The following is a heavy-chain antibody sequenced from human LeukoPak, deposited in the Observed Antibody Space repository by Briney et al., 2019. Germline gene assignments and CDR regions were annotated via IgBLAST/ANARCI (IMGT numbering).Heavy chain of an antibody. J-gene: IGHJ4*02. CDR2: IWYDGSNK. Sequence: PGRSLRLSCAASGFTFRNHGMHWVRQAPGKGLEWVAVIWYDGSNKYYADSVKARFTISRDNSKNTLYLQLSSLRAEDTAAYYCVRWGDNKAFDYWGQGTLATVSS. V-gene: IGHV3-33*01. CDR1: GFTFRNHG. CDR3: VRWGDNKAFDY. D-gene: IGHD2-21*01.